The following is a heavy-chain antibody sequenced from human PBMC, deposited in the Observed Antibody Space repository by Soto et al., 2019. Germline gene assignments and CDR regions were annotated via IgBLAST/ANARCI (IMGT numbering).Heavy chain of an antibody. Sequence: GGSLRLSCAASGFTFSSYGMHWVRQAPGKGLEWVAVILYDGGKKYYADSMKGRFTISRDNSKNTLYLQMDSLRAEDTAVYYCAKDRGALRWSEEHYYFDYWGQGALVTVSS. J-gene: IGHJ4*02. CDR1: GFTFSSYG. CDR2: ILYDGGKK. D-gene: IGHD4-17*01. CDR3: AKDRGALRWSEEHYYFDY. V-gene: IGHV3-30*18.